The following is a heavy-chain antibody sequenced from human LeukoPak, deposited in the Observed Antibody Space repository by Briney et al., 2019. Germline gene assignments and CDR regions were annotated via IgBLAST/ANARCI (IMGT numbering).Heavy chain of an antibody. V-gene: IGHV4-34*01. CDR1: GVSFSGYY. Sequence: PSETLSLTCAVYGVSFSGYYWSWIRQPPGKGLEWIGEINHSGSTNYNPSLKSRVTISVDTSKNQFSLKLSSVTAADTAVYYCASLRLNQWLHTAPFGHFRYYFDYWGQGTLVTVSS. J-gene: IGHJ4*02. CDR3: ASLRLNQWLHTAPFGHFRYYFDY. CDR2: INHSGST. D-gene: IGHD6-19*01.